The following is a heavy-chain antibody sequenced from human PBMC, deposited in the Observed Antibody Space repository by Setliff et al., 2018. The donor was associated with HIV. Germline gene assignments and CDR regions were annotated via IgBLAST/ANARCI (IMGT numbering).Heavy chain of an antibody. D-gene: IGHD6-13*01. J-gene: IGHJ4*02. Sequence: TLSLTCIVSGGSISSSSYYWGWIRQPPGKGLEWIGTVYYSGSTYYNPSLKSRVTISVDTSENQFSLKLSSVTAADTAVYYCARDGYSSSWYVISGSFDYWGQGILVTV. CDR3: ARDGYSSSWYVISGSFDY. CDR2: VYYSGST. CDR1: GGSISSSSYY. V-gene: IGHV4-39*07.